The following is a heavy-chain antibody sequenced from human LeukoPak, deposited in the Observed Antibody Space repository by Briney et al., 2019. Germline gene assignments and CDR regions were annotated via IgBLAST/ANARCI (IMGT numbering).Heavy chain of an antibody. CDR2: IIPILGIA. D-gene: IGHD6-19*01. Sequence: EASVKVSCKASGGTFSSYAISLVRQAPGQGLEWMGRIIPILGIANYAQKFQGRVTITADKSTSTAYMELSSLRSEDTAVYYCARDLRSGGWYAYWGQGTTVTVSS. CDR1: GGTFSSYA. V-gene: IGHV1-69*04. J-gene: IGHJ6*02. CDR3: ARDLRSGGWYAY.